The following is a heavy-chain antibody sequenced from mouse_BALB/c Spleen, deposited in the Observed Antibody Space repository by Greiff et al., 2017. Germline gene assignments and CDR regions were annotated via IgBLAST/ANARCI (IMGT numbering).Heavy chain of an antibody. D-gene: IGHD2-3*01. CDR3: ARDDDYNAMDY. V-gene: IGHV1-55*01. Sequence: VQLQQPGAELVKPGTSVKLSCKASGYNFTSYWINWVKLRPGQGLEWIGEIYPGSGSTNYNAKFKSKATLTVDTSSSTAYMQLSSLASEDSALYYCARDDDYNAMDYWGQGTSVTVSS. J-gene: IGHJ4*01. CDR2: IYPGSGST. CDR1: GYNFTSYW.